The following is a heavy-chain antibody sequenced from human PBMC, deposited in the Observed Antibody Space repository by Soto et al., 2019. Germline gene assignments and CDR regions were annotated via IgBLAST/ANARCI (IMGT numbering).Heavy chain of an antibody. D-gene: IGHD3-16*02. V-gene: IGHV3-33*01. CDR3: ATEGYTVVTLYY. CDR2: IWYNGSNK. Sequence: QVQLVESGGGVVQPGRSLRLSCAASGFTFSSYGMHWVRQAPGKGLEWVAVIWYNGSNKYYADSVKGRFTISRDNTKKRLYMEMNSLRAEDTAVYYCATEGYTVVTLYYWGQGTLVTVSS. CDR1: GFTFSSYG. J-gene: IGHJ4*02.